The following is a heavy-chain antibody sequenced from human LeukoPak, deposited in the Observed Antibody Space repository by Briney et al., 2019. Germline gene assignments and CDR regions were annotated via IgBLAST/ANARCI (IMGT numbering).Heavy chain of an antibody. CDR3: ARDSSSYCSSTSCYVHAFDI. J-gene: IGHJ3*02. Sequence: SETLSLLCTVSGGSISSYYWSWIRQPPGKGLEWIGYIYYSGSTNYNPSLKSRVTISVDTSKNQFSLKLSSVTAADTAVYYCARDSSSYCSSTSCYVHAFDIWGQGTMVTVSS. CDR1: GGSISSYY. V-gene: IGHV4-59*01. D-gene: IGHD2-2*01. CDR2: IYYSGST.